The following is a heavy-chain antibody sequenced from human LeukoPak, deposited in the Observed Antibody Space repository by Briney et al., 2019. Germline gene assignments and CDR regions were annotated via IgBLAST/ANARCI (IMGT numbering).Heavy chain of an antibody. Sequence: PGGSLRLSCAASGFTFSSYGMHWVRQAPGKGLEWVAVISYDGSNKYYADSVKGRFTISRDNSKNTLYLQMNSLRAEDTAVYYCAKDRGFDYWGQEPWSPSPQ. V-gene: IGHV3-30*18. CDR2: ISYDGSNK. CDR1: GFTFSSYG. J-gene: IGHJ4*01. D-gene: IGHD3-16*01. CDR3: AKDRGFDY.